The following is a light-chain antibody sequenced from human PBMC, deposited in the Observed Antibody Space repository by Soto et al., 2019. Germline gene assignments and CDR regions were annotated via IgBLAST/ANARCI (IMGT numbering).Light chain of an antibody. J-gene: IGKJ4*01. CDR3: QQRSNWPWH. Sequence: EIVLTQSPATLSLSPGERATLSCRASQSVSSYLAWYQQKPGQAPRLLIYDASNSATGIPARFSSSGSGTDFTLTISSLAPEDFAVYYWQQRSNWPWHFGGGTKVEIK. CDR1: QSVSSY. CDR2: DAS. V-gene: IGKV3-11*01.